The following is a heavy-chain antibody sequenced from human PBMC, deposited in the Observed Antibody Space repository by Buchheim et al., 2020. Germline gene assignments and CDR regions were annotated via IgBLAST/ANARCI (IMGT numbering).Heavy chain of an antibody. D-gene: IGHD3-22*01. V-gene: IGHV3-23*01. CDR1: GFTFSSFA. Sequence: EVQLLESGGGLVQPGGSLRLSCAASGFTFSSFAMSWVRQAPGKGLEWVSAISGSGGSTYYADSVKGRFPISRDNSKNTLYLQMNSLRAEDTAVYYCAKDPPSITMIVVVRNYFDYWGQGTL. CDR3: AKDPPSITMIVVVRNYFDY. J-gene: IGHJ4*02. CDR2: ISGSGGST.